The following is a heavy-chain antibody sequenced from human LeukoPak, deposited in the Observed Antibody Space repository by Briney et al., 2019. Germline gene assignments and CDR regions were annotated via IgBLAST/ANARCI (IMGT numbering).Heavy chain of an antibody. J-gene: IGHJ3*02. Sequence: GGSLRLSCAASGFTFSSYAMHWVRQAPGRGLEWVAVISYDGSNKYYADSVKGRFTISRDNSKNTLYLQMNSLRAEDTAVYYCASASLRYFDWLLEEPDAFDIWGQGTMVTVSS. CDR1: GFTFSSYA. CDR3: ASASLRYFDWLLEEPDAFDI. D-gene: IGHD3-9*01. V-gene: IGHV3-30-3*01. CDR2: ISYDGSNK.